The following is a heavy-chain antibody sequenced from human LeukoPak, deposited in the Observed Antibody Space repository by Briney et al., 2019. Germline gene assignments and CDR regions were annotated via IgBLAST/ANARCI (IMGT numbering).Heavy chain of an antibody. CDR2: IYSSGGT. Sequence: QTGGSLRLSCAASGFTVSSNYMSWVRQAPGKGLEWVSTIYSSGGTNYADSVKGRFTISRDNSKNTLYLQMNSLRAEDTAVYYCSPIGTPFVDYWGQGTLVTLSS. CDR1: GFTVSSNY. J-gene: IGHJ4*02. D-gene: IGHD3-22*01. CDR3: SPIGTPFVDY. V-gene: IGHV3-66*01.